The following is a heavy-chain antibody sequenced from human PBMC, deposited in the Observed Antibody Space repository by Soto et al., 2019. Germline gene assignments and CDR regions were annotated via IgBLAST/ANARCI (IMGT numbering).Heavy chain of an antibody. CDR1: GGSISSGDYY. CDR2: IYYSGST. CDR3: ARVGPEALTWFDP. V-gene: IGHV4-30-4*01. Sequence: SETLSLNCPVSGGSISSGDYYWSWIRQPPGKGLEWIGYIYYSGSTYYNPSLKSRVTISVDTSKNQFSLKLSSVTAADTAVYYCARVGPEALTWFDPWGQGTLVTVSS. J-gene: IGHJ5*02.